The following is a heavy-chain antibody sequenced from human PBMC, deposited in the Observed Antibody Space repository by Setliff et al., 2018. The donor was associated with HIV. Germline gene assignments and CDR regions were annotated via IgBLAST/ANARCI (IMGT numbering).Heavy chain of an antibody. CDR2: IFYTGTT. Sequence: SETLSLTCTVSHGSISPFYWSWMRQPPGKGLEWIGYIFYTGTTKYNPSLKSRVSMSVDMSKNQLSLKLESVTAADTAVYYCARDRPPSTVDMLGAFDRWGQGTRVTVSS. CDR3: ARDRPPSTVDMLGAFDR. J-gene: IGHJ3*02. V-gene: IGHV4-59*01. D-gene: IGHD4-17*01. CDR1: HGSISPFY.